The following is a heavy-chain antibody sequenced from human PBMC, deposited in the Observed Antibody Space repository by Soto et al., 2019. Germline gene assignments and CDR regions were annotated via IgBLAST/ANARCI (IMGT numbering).Heavy chain of an antibody. CDR2: INAGNGNT. D-gene: IGHD3-22*01. Sequence: ASVKVSCKASGYTFTSYAMHWVRQAPGQRLEWMGWINAGNGNTKYSQKFQGRITLTADKSTNTAYMELTGLTSEDTAAYFCARAEASTYHYDMTGSHFTYWGQGTLVTVSS. J-gene: IGHJ4*02. V-gene: IGHV1-3*01. CDR1: GYTFTSYA. CDR3: ARAEASTYHYDMTGSHFTY.